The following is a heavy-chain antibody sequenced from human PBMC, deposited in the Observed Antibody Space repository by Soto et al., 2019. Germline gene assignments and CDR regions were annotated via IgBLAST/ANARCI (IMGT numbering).Heavy chain of an antibody. V-gene: IGHV1-46*02. J-gene: IGHJ3*02. CDR3: AGGGQGARYQIAGALDI. D-gene: IGHD1-26*01. CDR1: GYTFNNYY. CDR2: ISPNGDTT. Sequence: ASVKVSCKASGYTFNNYYMHWVRQAPGQGLEWMGIISPNGDTTTYPQKFQGRVTMTRDTSTSTLYMELSSLGSEDTAVYYCAGGGQGARYQIAGALDIWGQGTMVTVSS.